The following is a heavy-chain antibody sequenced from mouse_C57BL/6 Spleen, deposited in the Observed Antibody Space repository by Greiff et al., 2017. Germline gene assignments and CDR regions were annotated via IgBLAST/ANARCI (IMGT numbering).Heavy chain of an antibody. Sequence: DVKLVESGGGLVQPGGSLSLSCAASGFTFTDYYMSWVRQPPGKALAWLGFIRNKANGYTTEYSASVKGRFTISRDNSQSILYLQMKALGAEDSATYYCARQRGPWDFDVWGTGTTVTVSS. CDR3: ARQRGPWDFDV. CDR2: IRNKANGYTT. CDR1: GFTFTDYY. J-gene: IGHJ1*03. D-gene: IGHD4-1*02. V-gene: IGHV7-3*01.